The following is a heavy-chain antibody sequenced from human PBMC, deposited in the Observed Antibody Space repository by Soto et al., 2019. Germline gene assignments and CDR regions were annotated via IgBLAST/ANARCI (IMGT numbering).Heavy chain of an antibody. CDR2: ISAYNGNT. J-gene: IGHJ6*03. Sequence: ASVKVSCKASGYTFTSYGISWVRQAPGQGLEWMGWISAYNGNTNYAQKLQGRVTMTTDTSTSTAYMELRSLRSDDTAVYYCARDTHYGSGGYYYYYMDVWGKGTTVTVSS. D-gene: IGHD3-10*01. V-gene: IGHV1-18*01. CDR1: GYTFTSYG. CDR3: ARDTHYGSGGYYYYYMDV.